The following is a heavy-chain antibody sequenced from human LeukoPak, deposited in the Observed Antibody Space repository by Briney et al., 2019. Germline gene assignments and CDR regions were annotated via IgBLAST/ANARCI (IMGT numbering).Heavy chain of an antibody. D-gene: IGHD6-13*01. V-gene: IGHV6-1*01. CDR2: TYYRSKWYN. CDR1: GDNVSSNSAT. CDR3: AGDRGVGAAVFFDY. J-gene: IGHJ4*02. Sequence: SQTLSLTCTISGDNVSSNSATWNWIRQSPSRGLEWLGRTYYRSKWYNDYAVSVKSRMTIIPDTSKNQFSLQLNSVTPDDTALYYCAGDRGVGAAVFFDYWGLGTLVTVSS.